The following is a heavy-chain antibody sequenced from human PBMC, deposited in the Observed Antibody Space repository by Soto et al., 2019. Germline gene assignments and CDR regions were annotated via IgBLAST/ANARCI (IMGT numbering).Heavy chain of an antibody. Sequence: QVQLVQSGAEVKKPGASVKVSCKASGYTFTSYGISWVRQAPGQGLEWMGWISAYNGNTNYPQKLQGRVTMTTDTSTSTGYMELKSKRSDDTAVYYCAREAGYSGSWYGDDAFDIWGQGTMVTVSS. CDR2: ISAYNGNT. D-gene: IGHD6-13*01. CDR3: AREAGYSGSWYGDDAFDI. V-gene: IGHV1-18*01. J-gene: IGHJ3*02. CDR1: GYTFTSYG.